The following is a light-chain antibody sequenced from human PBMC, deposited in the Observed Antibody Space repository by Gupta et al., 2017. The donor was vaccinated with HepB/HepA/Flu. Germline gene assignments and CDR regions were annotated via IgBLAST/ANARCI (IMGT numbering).Light chain of an antibody. CDR3: QQYNKWPPIT. CDR2: GAS. CDR1: QSVSSN. V-gene: IGKV3-15*01. Sequence: EIVMTQSPATLSVSPGERATLSCRASQSVSSNLAWYQQKPGQAPRLLICGASTSATGIPARFSGSGSGTEFTLTISSLQSEDFAVYYCQQYNKWPPITFGQGTRLEIK. J-gene: IGKJ5*01.